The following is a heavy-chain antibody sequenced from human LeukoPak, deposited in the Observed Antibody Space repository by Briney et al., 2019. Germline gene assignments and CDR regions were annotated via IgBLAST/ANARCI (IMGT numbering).Heavy chain of an antibody. J-gene: IGHJ4*02. V-gene: IGHV3-23*01. D-gene: IGHD6-19*01. CDR2: ISSSGSGDNT. CDR3: AARHSSVAGLGY. Sequence: GGSLRLSCAASGVTLSTYAMSWARQAPGKGLEWVSGISSSGSGDNTYYADSMKGRFTISRDSSKNTLFLHMNGLRTEDTALYYCAARHSSVAGLGYWGQGTLVTVSS. CDR1: GVTLSTYA.